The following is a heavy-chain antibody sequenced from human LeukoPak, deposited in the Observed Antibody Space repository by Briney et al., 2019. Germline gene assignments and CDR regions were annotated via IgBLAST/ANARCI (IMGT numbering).Heavy chain of an antibody. Sequence: SETLSLTCTVSGGSFSGYYWSWIRQPPGKGLEWLGEINHSGSTKYNPSLKSRVTISVDTSKNQFSLKLSSVTAADTAVYYCARRSPITMVRGVTYYFDYWGQGTLVTVSS. CDR1: GGSFSGYY. CDR2: INHSGST. J-gene: IGHJ4*02. CDR3: ARRSPITMVRGVTYYFDY. V-gene: IGHV4-34*01. D-gene: IGHD3-10*01.